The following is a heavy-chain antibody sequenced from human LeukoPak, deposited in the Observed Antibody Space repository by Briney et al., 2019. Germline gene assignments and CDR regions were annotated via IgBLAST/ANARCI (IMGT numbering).Heavy chain of an antibody. D-gene: IGHD1-26*01. V-gene: IGHV4-39*07. Sequence: SETLPLTCTVSGGSISSSSYYWGWIRQPPGKGLEWIGSIYYSGSTYYNPSLKSRVTISVDTSKNQFSLKLSSVTAADTAVYYCARDILGARGALDYWGQGTLVTVSS. CDR2: IYYSGST. J-gene: IGHJ4*02. CDR1: GGSISSSSYY. CDR3: ARDILGARGALDY.